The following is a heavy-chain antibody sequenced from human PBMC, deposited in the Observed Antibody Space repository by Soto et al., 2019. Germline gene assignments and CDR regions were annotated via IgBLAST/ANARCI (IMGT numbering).Heavy chain of an antibody. Sequence: LKISCKVSGYSFPSFWIGWVRQMPGKGLEWLGSIYPGDSETRYSPSFQGEVTISADKSITTAYLHWSSLRASDTATYYCVKQHPLDSRAWHNWGQGTLVIVSS. J-gene: IGHJ4*02. V-gene: IGHV5-51*01. CDR3: VKQHPLDSRAWHN. D-gene: IGHD6-19*01. CDR1: GYSFPSFW. CDR2: IYPGDSET.